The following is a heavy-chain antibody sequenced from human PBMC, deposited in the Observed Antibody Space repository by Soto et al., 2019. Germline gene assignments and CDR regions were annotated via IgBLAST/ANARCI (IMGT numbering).Heavy chain of an antibody. D-gene: IGHD1-26*01. J-gene: IGHJ6*02. CDR1: GFTFSSYS. Sequence: GGSLSLSCAPSGFTFSSYSMNWVRQAPGKGLEWVSSISSSSSYIYYANSVKGRFTISRDNAKNSLYLQMNSLRAEDTAVYYCVRDDSVGAYYGMDVLGQGTTVTVSS. V-gene: IGHV3-21*01. CDR2: ISSSSSYI. CDR3: VRDDSVGAYYGMDV.